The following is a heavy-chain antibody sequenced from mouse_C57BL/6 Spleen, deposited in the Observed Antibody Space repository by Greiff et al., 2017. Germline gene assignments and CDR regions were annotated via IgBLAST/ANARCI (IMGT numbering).Heavy chain of an antibody. CDR2: SRNKANDYTT. Sequence: EVKLVESGGGLVQSGRSLRLSCATSGFTFSDFYMEWVRQAPGKGLEWIAASRNKANDYTTEYSASVKGRFIVSRDTSQSILYLQMNALRAEDTAIYYGARDAYNYESYYAMDYWGQGTSVTVSS. J-gene: IGHJ4*01. CDR3: ARDAYNYESYYAMDY. CDR1: GFTFSDFY. D-gene: IGHD2-12*01. V-gene: IGHV7-1*01.